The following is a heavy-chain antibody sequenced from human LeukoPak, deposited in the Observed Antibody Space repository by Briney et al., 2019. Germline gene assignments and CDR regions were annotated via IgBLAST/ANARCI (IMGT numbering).Heavy chain of an antibody. J-gene: IGHJ3*02. CDR3: AKAVPSSGYYWYAFDI. D-gene: IGHD3-22*01. V-gene: IGHV3-23*01. CDR1: GFTFSSYG. Sequence: PGGTLRLSCAASGFTFSSYGMSWVRQAPGKGLEWVSAISGSGVSTYYADSVKGRFTISRDNSKNTLYLQMNSLRAEDTAVYYCAKAVPSSGYYWYAFDIWGQGTVVTASS. CDR2: ISGSGVST.